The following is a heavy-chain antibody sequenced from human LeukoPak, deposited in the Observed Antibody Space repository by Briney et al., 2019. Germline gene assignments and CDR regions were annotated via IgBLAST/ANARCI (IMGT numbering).Heavy chain of an antibody. Sequence: GGSLRLSCAASGFTVSSNYMSWVRQAPGKGLEWVSVIYSGGSTYYADSVKGRFTISRDNSKNTLYLQMNSLRAEDTAVYYCARVRHDFWSGHDAFDIWGQGTMVTVSS. V-gene: IGHV3-53*01. CDR1: GFTVSSNY. CDR2: IYSGGST. J-gene: IGHJ3*02. CDR3: ARVRHDFWSGHDAFDI. D-gene: IGHD3-3*01.